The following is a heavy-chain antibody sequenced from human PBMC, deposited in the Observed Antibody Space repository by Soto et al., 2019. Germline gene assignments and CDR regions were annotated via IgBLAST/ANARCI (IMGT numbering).Heavy chain of an antibody. J-gene: IGHJ5*02. Sequence: APVKVYCKASGYTFTSYGISWVRQATGQGLEWMGWISAYNGNTNYAQKLQGRVTMTTDTSTSTAYMELRSLRSDDTAVYYCARGITMVRGVIPRTNWFDPWGQGTLVTVSS. CDR2: ISAYNGNT. V-gene: IGHV1-18*04. D-gene: IGHD3-10*01. CDR1: GYTFTSYG. CDR3: ARGITMVRGVIPRTNWFDP.